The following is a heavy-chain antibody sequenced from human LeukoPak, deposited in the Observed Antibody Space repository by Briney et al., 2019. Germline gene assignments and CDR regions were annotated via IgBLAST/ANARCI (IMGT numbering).Heavy chain of an antibody. CDR1: GGTFSSYA. J-gene: IGHJ3*02. CDR2: IIPIFGTA. CDR3: ARETPGLNDAFDI. V-gene: IGHV1-69*13. D-gene: IGHD2-15*01. Sequence: GASVKVSCKASGGTFSSYAISWVRQAPGQGLEWMGGIIPIFGTANYAQKFQGRVTITADESTSTAYMELRSLRSDDTAVYYCARETPGLNDAFDIWGQGTMVTVSS.